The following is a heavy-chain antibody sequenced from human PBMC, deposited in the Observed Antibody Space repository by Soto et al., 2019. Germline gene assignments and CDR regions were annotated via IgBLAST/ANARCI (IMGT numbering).Heavy chain of an antibody. V-gene: IGHV1-69*06. J-gene: IGHJ4*02. CDR3: ARGTAGNLDY. D-gene: IGHD1-1*01. CDR1: GGTFSSYA. CDR2: IIPIFGTA. Sequence: ASVKVSCKASGGTFSSYAISWVRQAPGQGLEWMGGIIPIFGTANYAQKFQGRVTITADKSTSTAYVELSSLRSEDTAVYYCARGTAGNLDYWGQGTLVTVSS.